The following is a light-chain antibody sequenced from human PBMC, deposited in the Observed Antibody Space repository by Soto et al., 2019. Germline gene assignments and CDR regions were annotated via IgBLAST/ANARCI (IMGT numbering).Light chain of an antibody. V-gene: IGKV1-5*03. CDR1: QSISSW. J-gene: IGKJ1*01. CDR3: QQYVRAFRS. CDR2: KAS. Sequence: DIQMTQSPSTLSASVGDRVTITCRASQSISSWLAWYQQKPGTAPKLLIYKASSLQSGVPSRFSGSGSGTEFTLTISSLQPDDFATYYCQQYVRAFRSLGQGTKV.